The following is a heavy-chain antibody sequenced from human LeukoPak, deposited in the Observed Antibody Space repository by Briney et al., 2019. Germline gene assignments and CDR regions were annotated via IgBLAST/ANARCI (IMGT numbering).Heavy chain of an antibody. D-gene: IGHD6-13*01. V-gene: IGHV3-21*01. CDR2: ISSSSSYI. CDR3: ASHWAQQVVSDY. J-gene: IGHJ4*02. Sequence: GGSLRLSCAASGFTFSSYSMNWVRQAPGKGLEWVSSISSSSSYIYYADSVKGRFTISRDNAKNSLYLQMNNLRAEDTAVYYCASHWAQQVVSDYWGQGTLVTVSS. CDR1: GFTFSSYS.